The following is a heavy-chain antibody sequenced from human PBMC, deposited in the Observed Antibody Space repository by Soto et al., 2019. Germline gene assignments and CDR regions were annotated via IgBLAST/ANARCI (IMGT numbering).Heavy chain of an antibody. V-gene: IGHV3-21*01. CDR1: GFTFSSYS. CDR2: ISSSSSYI. CDR3: EREGDCYNYFDY. J-gene: IGHJ4*02. Sequence: EVQLVESGGGLVKPGGSLRLSCAASGFTFSSYSMNWVRQAPGKGLEWVSSISSSSSYIYYADSVKGRFTISRDNAKHSLYLQMNSLRAEDTAVYYCEREGDCYNYFDYWGQGTLVTFSS. D-gene: IGHD2-21*01.